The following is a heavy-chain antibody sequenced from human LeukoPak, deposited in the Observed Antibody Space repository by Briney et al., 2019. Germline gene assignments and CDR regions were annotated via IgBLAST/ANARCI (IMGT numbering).Heavy chain of an antibody. V-gene: IGHV4-59*01. J-gene: IGHJ4*02. CDR1: GGSISSYY. CDR3: ARAGRVQLWLYEY. D-gene: IGHD5-18*01. CDR2: IYYSGST. Sequence: SETLSLTCTVSGGSISSYYWSWIRQPPGKGLEWMGNIYYSGSTNYNPSLKSRVTISVDTSKNQFSLKLSSVTAADTAVYYCARAGRVQLWLYEYWGQGTLVTVSS.